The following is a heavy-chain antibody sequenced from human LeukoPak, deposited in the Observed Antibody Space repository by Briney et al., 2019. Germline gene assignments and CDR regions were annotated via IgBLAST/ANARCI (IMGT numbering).Heavy chain of an antibody. V-gene: IGHV4-59*01. CDR1: GDFISNDH. D-gene: IGHD3-10*01. CDR2: IYYSGST. Sequence: SETLSLTCIVSGDFISNDHWSWIRQPPGKGLEWIGYIYYSGSTNYNPSLKSRVTISIDTSKNQSSLRLSSVIAADTAVYYCARGNYGRNWFDPWGQGTLVTVSS. CDR3: ARGNYGRNWFDP. J-gene: IGHJ5*02.